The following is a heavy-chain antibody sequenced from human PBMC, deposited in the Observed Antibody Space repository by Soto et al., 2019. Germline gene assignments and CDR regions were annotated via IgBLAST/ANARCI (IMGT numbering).Heavy chain of an antibody. CDR2: IYYSGST. Sequence: SETLSLTCTVSGGSISTYYWSWIRQPPGKGLEWIGYIYYSGSTNYNPSLKSRVTISVDTSKNQFSLKLSSVTAADTAVYYCAREEAAADDYYDSSGFDYWGQGTLVTVSS. J-gene: IGHJ4*02. D-gene: IGHD3-22*01. V-gene: IGHV4-59*01. CDR1: GGSISTYY. CDR3: AREEAAADDYYDSSGFDY.